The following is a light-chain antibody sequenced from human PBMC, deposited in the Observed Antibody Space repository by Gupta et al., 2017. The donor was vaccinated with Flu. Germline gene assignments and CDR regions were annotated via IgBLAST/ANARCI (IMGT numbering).Light chain of an antibody. CDR1: SSNIGSNT. Sequence: VTISCSGSSSNIGSNTVNWYQQDPGTSPKLLIYGSNQRPSGVPDRFAGSKSGTSASLAISGLQSEDEADYYCAAWDDSLNGHYVFGTGTKVTVL. V-gene: IGLV1-44*01. CDR3: AAWDDSLNGHYV. J-gene: IGLJ1*01. CDR2: GSN.